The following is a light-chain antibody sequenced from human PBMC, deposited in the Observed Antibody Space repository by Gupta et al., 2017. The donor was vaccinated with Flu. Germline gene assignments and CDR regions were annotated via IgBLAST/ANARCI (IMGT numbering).Light chain of an antibody. Sequence: DIYMTQSPSSLSASIGDRVTITCRASQGIATYFNWYQQKPGNAPKVLIYAASRLQSGVPSRFSGSGSGTDFTLTISKLQPEDFATYYCQQTDSPPWTFGQGTKVEIK. CDR1: QGIATY. J-gene: IGKJ1*01. CDR3: QQTDSPPWT. CDR2: AAS. V-gene: IGKV1-39*01.